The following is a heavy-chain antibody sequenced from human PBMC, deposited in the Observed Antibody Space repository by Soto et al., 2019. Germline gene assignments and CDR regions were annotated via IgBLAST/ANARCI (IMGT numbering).Heavy chain of an antibody. J-gene: IGHJ5*02. CDR3: ASAHMTTVTDNWFDP. CDR2: IIPILGIA. CDR1: GGTFSSYT. D-gene: IGHD4-17*01. V-gene: IGHV1-69*02. Sequence: SVKVSCKASGGTFSSYTISWVRQAPGQGLEWMGRIIPILGIANYAQKFQGRVTITADKSTSTAYMELSSLRSEDTAVYYCASAHMTTVTDNWFDPWGQGTLVTSPQ.